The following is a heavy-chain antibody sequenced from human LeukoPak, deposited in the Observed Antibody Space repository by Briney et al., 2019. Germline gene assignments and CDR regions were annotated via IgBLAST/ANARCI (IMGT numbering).Heavy chain of an antibody. Sequence: PSQTLSLTCTVSGGSISSGDYYWSWIRQPPGKGLEWIGYIYYSGSTYYNPSLKSRVTISVDTSKNQFSLKLSSVTAADTAVYYCAREGGDSSGYYYAADGFDIWGQGTMVTASS. CDR3: AREGGDSSGYYYAADGFDI. D-gene: IGHD3-22*01. CDR1: GGSISSGDYY. CDR2: IYYSGST. J-gene: IGHJ3*02. V-gene: IGHV4-30-4*01.